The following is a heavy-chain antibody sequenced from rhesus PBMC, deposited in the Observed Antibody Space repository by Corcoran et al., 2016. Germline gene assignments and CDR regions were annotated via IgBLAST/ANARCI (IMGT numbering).Heavy chain of an antibody. CDR1: GFTFSSYD. J-gene: IGHJ5-1*01. Sequence: EVQLVESGGGLVQPGGSLRLSCAASGFTFSSYDMSWVRQALEKVLEWVSSISNTGKTIYYADSVKGRFTISRDNAKNSLSLQMNSLKTEDTAVYYCTRSPYLDWFRFDVWGPGVLVTVSS. V-gene: IGHV3S4*01. D-gene: IGHD3-3*01. CDR3: TRSPYLDWFRFDV. CDR2: ISNTGKTI.